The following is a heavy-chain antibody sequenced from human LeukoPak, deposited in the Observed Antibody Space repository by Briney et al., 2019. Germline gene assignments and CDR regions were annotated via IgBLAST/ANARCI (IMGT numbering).Heavy chain of an antibody. CDR1: GYTFTGYY. V-gene: IGHV1-2*04. Sequence: ASVKVSCKASGYTFTGYYMHWVRQAPGQGLEWMGWINPNSGGTNYAQKFQGWVTMTRDTSISTAYMELSSLRSEDTAVYYCAIIRLLRDQNFDYWGQGTLVTVSS. J-gene: IGHJ4*02. D-gene: IGHD2-15*01. CDR3: AIIRLLRDQNFDY. CDR2: INPNSGGT.